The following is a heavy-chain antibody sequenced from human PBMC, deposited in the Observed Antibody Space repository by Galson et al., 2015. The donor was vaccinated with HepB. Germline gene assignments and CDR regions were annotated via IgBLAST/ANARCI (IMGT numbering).Heavy chain of an antibody. Sequence: SLRLSCAASGFTFSSYDMSWVRQAPGKGLEWVSAIDGISGSTYYADSVKGRFTISRDNSKNTLYLQMNSLRAEDTAIYYCAKEGWEQPYYFDYWGQGTLVTVSS. V-gene: IGHV3-23*01. J-gene: IGHJ4*02. CDR2: IDGISGST. D-gene: IGHD1-26*01. CDR1: GFTFSSYD. CDR3: AKEGWEQPYYFDY.